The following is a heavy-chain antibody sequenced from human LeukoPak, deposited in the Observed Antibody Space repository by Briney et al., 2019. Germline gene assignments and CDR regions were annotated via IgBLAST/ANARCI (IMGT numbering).Heavy chain of an antibody. D-gene: IGHD2-2*01. J-gene: IGHJ6*04. Sequence: GGSLRLSCAASGFTFSSYSMNWVRQAPGKGLEWVSYISSSSSTIYYADSVKGRFTISRDNAKNSLYLQMNSLRAEDTAVYYCARMVVVVPAAQVGVWGKGTTVTVSS. V-gene: IGHV3-48*01. CDR1: GFTFSSYS. CDR2: ISSSSSTI. CDR3: ARMVVVVPAAQVGV.